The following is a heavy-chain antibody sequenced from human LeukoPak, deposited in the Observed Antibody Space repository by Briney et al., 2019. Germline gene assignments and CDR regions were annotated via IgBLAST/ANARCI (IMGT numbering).Heavy chain of an antibody. CDR2: IYTSGST. Sequence: SETLSLTCTVSGDSISSYYWSWIRQPAGKGLEWIGRIYTSGSTNYNPSLKSRVTMSVDTSKNQFSLKLSSVTAADTALYFCARDTMPKVGVTTLYYYGMDVWGHGTTVTVSS. CDR1: GDSISSYY. V-gene: IGHV4-4*07. D-gene: IGHD2-21*02. J-gene: IGHJ6*02. CDR3: ARDTMPKVGVTTLYYYGMDV.